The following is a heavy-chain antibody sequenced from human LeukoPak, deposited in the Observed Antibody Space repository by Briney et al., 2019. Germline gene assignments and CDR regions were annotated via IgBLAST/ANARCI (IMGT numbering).Heavy chain of an antibody. D-gene: IGHD3-10*01. CDR2: IYPGDSDT. J-gene: IGHJ4*02. Sequence: GESLKISCKGSGYSFTSYWIGWGRQMPGKGLEWMGIIYPGDSDTRYSPSFQGQVTISADKSISTAYLQWSSLKASDTAMYYCARLAETMVPPYYFDYWGQGTLVTVSS. V-gene: IGHV5-51*01. CDR3: ARLAETMVPPYYFDY. CDR1: GYSFTSYW.